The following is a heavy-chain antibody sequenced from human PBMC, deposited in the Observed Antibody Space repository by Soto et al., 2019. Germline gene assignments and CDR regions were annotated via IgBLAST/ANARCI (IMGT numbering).Heavy chain of an antibody. CDR1: GGSISSGGYS. Sequence: PSETLSLTCAVSGGSISSGGYSWSWIRQPPGKGLEWIGYISYSGNTNYNPSLKTRVTMSIDTSENQFSLKLNSVTAADTAVYYCARDKITGLFDYWGQGTLVTVSS. CDR2: ISYSGNT. V-gene: IGHV4-61*08. CDR3: ARDKITGLFDY. J-gene: IGHJ4*02. D-gene: IGHD2-8*02.